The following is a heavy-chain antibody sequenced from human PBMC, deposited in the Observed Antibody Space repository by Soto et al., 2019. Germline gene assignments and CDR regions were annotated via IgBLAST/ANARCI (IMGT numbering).Heavy chain of an antibody. D-gene: IGHD5-18*01. V-gene: IGHV3-23*01. CDR1: GSTFSSYA. CDR2: ISGSGGST. J-gene: IGHJ4*02. Sequence: GGSLRLSCAASGSTFSSYAMSWVRQAPGKGLEWVSAISGSGGSTYYADSVKGRFTISRDNSKNTLYLQMNSLRAEDTAVYYCAKGLGYSYAPFDYWGQGTLVTVSS. CDR3: AKGLGYSYAPFDY.